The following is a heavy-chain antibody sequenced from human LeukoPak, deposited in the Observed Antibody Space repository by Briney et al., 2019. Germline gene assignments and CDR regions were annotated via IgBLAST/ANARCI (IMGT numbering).Heavy chain of an antibody. V-gene: IGHV4-39*07. D-gene: IGHD3-10*01. Sequence: SETLSLTCTVSGGSISSSSYYWGWIRQPPGKGLEWIGSIYYSGSTYYNPSLKSRVTISVDTSKNQFSLKLSSVTAADTAVYYCARDGGYGSGSSYYNYWGQGTLVTVSS. CDR1: GGSISSSSYY. CDR3: ARDGGYGSGSSYYNY. CDR2: IYYSGST. J-gene: IGHJ4*02.